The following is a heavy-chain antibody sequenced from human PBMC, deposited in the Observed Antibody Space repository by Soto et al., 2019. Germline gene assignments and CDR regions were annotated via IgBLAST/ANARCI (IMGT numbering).Heavy chain of an antibody. CDR1: GLLISNAW. Sequence: EVQLVESGGGFIQPGGSLRLSCAASGLLISNAWMNWVRQAPGKGLEWVGRIKTKSEGGPTDYAAAVKGRFTVSRDDSKNTLYLQMNSLKTEDTAVYYCTTGSVEGVWGQGTTVTVSS. J-gene: IGHJ6*02. CDR2: IKTKSEGGPT. CDR3: TTGSVEGV. D-gene: IGHD2-15*01. V-gene: IGHV3-15*07.